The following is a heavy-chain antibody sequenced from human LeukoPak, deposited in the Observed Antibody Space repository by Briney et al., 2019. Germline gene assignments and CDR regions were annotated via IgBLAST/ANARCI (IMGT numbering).Heavy chain of an antibody. CDR2: ISYDGSNK. Sequence: GGSLRLSCAASGFTFSSYAMHWVRQAPGKGLEWVAVISYDGSNKYYADSVKGRFTISRDNSKNTLYLQMNSLRAEDTAVYYCARVLAARPSFDYWGQGTLVTVSS. CDR1: GFTFSSYA. V-gene: IGHV3-30*01. CDR3: ARVLAARPSFDY. D-gene: IGHD6-6*01. J-gene: IGHJ4*02.